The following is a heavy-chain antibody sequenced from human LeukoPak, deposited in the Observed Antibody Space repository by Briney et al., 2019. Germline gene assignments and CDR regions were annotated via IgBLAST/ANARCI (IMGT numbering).Heavy chain of an antibody. J-gene: IGHJ4*02. CDR3: ATLPEYGEDY. CDR1: GGSISSYY. D-gene: IGHD3-10*01. Sequence: SETLSLTRTVSGGSISSYYWSWIRQPPGKGLEWIGYIYYSGSTNYNPSLKSRVTISVDTSKNQFSLKLSSVTAADTAVYYCATLPEYGEDYWGQGTLVTVSS. V-gene: IGHV4-59*08. CDR2: IYYSGST.